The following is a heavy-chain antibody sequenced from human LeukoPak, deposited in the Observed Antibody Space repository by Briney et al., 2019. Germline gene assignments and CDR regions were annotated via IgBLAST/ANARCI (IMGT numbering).Heavy chain of an antibody. CDR1: GGSFSGYY. V-gene: IGHV4-34*01. J-gene: IGHJ4*02. Sequence: SETLSLTCAVYGGSFSGYYWSWIRQPPGKGLEWIGEINHSGSTNYNPSLKSRVTISVDTSKNQFSPKLSSVTAADTAVYYCARGVGSSSWYPHLYFDYWGQGTLVTVSS. D-gene: IGHD6-13*01. CDR3: ARGVGSSSWYPHLYFDY. CDR2: INHSGST.